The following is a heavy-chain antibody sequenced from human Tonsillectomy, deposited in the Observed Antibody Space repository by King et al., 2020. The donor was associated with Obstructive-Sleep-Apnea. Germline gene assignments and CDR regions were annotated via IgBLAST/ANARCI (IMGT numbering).Heavy chain of an antibody. V-gene: IGHV2-70*11. CDR2: IDWDDDK. D-gene: IGHD6-19*01. CDR3: ARMTYSSGWYGGFDY. Sequence: TLKESGPALVKPTQTLTLTCTFSGFSLSTSGMCVSWIRQPPGKALEWLARIDWDDDKYYSTSLKTRLTISKDTSKNQVVLTMTNMDPVDTATYYCARMTYSSGWYGGFDYWGQGTLVTVSS. CDR1: GFSLSTSGMC. J-gene: IGHJ4*02.